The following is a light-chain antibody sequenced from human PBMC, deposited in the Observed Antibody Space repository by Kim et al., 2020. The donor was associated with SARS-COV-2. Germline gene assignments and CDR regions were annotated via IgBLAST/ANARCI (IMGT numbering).Light chain of an antibody. J-gene: IGLJ2*01. CDR1: SLKTYY. Sequence: SSELTQEPAVSVALGQTVRITCQGDSLKTYYATWYQQKPGQAPIVVIYGKNNRPSGIPDRFSGSSSGNTASLTVTGAQAVDEADYYCNSRDNSGDHVVFGGGTQLTVL. V-gene: IGLV3-19*01. CDR2: GKN. CDR3: NSRDNSGDHVV.